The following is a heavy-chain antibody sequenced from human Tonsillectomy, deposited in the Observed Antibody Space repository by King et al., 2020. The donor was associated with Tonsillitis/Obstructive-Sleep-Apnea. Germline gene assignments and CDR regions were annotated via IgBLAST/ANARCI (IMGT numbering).Heavy chain of an antibody. CDR1: GGSISSGSYY. Sequence: QLQESGPGLVKPSQTLSLTCTVSGGSISSGSYYWSWIRQHPGKGLEWIGYIYYSGSTYYNPSLKSRVTISVDTSKSQFSLKLSSVTAADTAVYYCARDGGEFDFWSGSLPHDAFDIWGQGTMVTVSS. D-gene: IGHD3-3*01. V-gene: IGHV4-31*03. J-gene: IGHJ3*02. CDR3: ARDGGEFDFWSGSLPHDAFDI. CDR2: IYYSGST.